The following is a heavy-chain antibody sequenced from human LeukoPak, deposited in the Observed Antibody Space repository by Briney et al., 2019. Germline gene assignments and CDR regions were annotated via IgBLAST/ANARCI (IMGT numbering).Heavy chain of an antibody. D-gene: IGHD3-22*01. J-gene: IGHJ4*02. CDR2: IHTGNGNT. V-gene: IGHV1-3*04. CDR3: AREYYYDETPDY. Sequence: ASVKVSCKASGYTFTDYAIHWVRQAPGQSLEWMGWIHTGNGNTKYSQKFQDRVTLTRDTSASTVYMELSSLRSEDTAVYYCAREYYYDETPDYWGQGTLVTVSS. CDR1: GYTFTDYA.